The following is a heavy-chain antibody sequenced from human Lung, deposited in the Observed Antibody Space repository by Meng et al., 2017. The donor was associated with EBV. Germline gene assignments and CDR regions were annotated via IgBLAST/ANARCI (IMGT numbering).Heavy chain of an antibody. V-gene: IGHV4-31*01. J-gene: IGHJ4*02. CDR3: AATVNDGYFDY. Sequence: QVQLQESGPGLVKPSQTLSLPCTVSGGSISSGGYYWSWIRQHPGKGLEWIGYIYYSGSTYYNPSLKSLVTISVDTSKNQFSLKLSSVTAADTAVYYCAATVNDGYFDYWGQGTLVTVSS. CDR2: IYYSGST. CDR1: GGSISSGGYY. D-gene: IGHD4-11*01.